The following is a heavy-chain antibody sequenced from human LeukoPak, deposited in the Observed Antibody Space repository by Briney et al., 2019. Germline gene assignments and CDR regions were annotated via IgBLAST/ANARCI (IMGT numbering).Heavy chain of an antibody. CDR3: ARDQGLTAPPPYGLDV. CDR2: IIPVLNIT. J-gene: IGHJ6*02. CDR1: GGTFSSSA. Sequence: SVKVSCKTSGGTFSSSAITWVRQAPGQGLEWMGRIIPVLNITSYAQKFQGRVTITADTSTSTVYMELSSLRSEETAVYYCARDQGLTAPPPYGLDVWDQGTTVIVSS. D-gene: IGHD5-18*01. V-gene: IGHV1-69*04.